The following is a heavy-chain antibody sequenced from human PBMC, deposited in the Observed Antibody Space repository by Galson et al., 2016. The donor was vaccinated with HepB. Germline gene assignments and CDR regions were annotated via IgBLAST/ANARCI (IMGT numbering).Heavy chain of an antibody. V-gene: IGHV3-30*03. J-gene: IGHJ4*02. CDR3: ATQGFCTSSSCHAHHFHY. CDR1: GLTFTNFG. D-gene: IGHD3-22*01. CDR2: ISIDGNDK. Sequence: SLRLSCAASGLTFTNFGMHWVRQRPGKVLEWVALISIDGNDKFYADSVKGRFTISRDNSKSTLYLHVDSLRPDDTAVYHCATQGFCTSSSCHAHHFHYWGQGTLVTVSS.